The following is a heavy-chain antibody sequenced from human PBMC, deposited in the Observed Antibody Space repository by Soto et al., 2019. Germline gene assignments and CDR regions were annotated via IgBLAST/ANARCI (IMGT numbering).Heavy chain of an antibody. D-gene: IGHD3-16*02. CDR2: IYWDDDK. CDR3: ARRRVISISACFDK. V-gene: IGHV2-5*02. Sequence: QIILKESGPTLVKPTQTLTLTCTFSGFSFNSRRVGVGGIRQAPGKALEWLALIYWDDDKRYSPSLQNRLTITKDTSKNQVVLTMTTTDTVDTATYYCARRRVISISACFDKWGQGTVVSVSS. J-gene: IGHJ4*02. CDR1: GFSFNSRRVG.